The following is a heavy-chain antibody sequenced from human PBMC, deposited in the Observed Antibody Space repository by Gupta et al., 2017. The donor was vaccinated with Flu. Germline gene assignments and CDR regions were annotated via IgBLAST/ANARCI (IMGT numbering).Heavy chain of an antibody. CDR1: GFTFSSYV. Sequence: GGSLRLSCAASGFTFSSYVMSWVRQAPGKGLEWVSGISGRGDSTYHADSVKGRFTISRDNSKNTLFLQMKTLRVEDTAVYYCARATSHGSSSGDHYYGVDVWCLGTTVTVSS. V-gene: IGHV3-23*01. CDR3: ARATSHGSSSGDHYYGVDV. D-gene: IGHD6-6*01. CDR2: ISGRGDST. J-gene: IGHJ6*02.